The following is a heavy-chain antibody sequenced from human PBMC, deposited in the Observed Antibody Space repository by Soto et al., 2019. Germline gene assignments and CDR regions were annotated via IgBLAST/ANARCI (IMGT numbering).Heavy chain of an antibody. CDR1: GFTFSRYA. CDR2: ISGSGGTT. CDR3: AKDRPVNWDQSPGDNWFDS. D-gene: IGHD1-26*01. Sequence: QLLESGGGLVQPGGSLRLSCAASGFTFSRYAMTWVRQAPGKGLEWVSTISGSGGTTYYADSVKGRLTISRDNSKTTVHLQMNSLRAEDTAVYYCAKDRPVNWDQSPGDNWFDSWGQGTLVTVSS. J-gene: IGHJ5*01. V-gene: IGHV3-23*01.